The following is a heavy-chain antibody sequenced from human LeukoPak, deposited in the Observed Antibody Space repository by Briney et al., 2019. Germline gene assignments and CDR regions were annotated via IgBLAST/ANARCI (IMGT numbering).Heavy chain of an antibody. CDR1: GYTLTELS. CDR3: ATVRRAPDYLDY. Sequence: ASVTVSCKVSGYTLTELSMHWVRQAPGKGLEWMGGFDPEDGETIYAQKFQGRVTMTEDTSTDTAYMELSSLRSEDTAVYYCATVRRAPDYLDYWGQGTLVTVSS. CDR2: FDPEDGET. J-gene: IGHJ4*02. V-gene: IGHV1-24*01.